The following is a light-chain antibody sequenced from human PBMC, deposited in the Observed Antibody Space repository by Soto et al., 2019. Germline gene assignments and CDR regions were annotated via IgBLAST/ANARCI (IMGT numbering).Light chain of an antibody. CDR3: QQFSSYPLT. CDR1: QTVSSIY. V-gene: IGKV3-20*01. Sequence: EIVLTQSPGTLSFSPGERATLSCRASQTVSSIYLAWYQQKPGQAPRLLIYGASSRATGIPDRFSGGGSGTDFTLTISRLEPEDFAVYYCQQFSSYPLTFGGGTKVDI. J-gene: IGKJ4*01. CDR2: GAS.